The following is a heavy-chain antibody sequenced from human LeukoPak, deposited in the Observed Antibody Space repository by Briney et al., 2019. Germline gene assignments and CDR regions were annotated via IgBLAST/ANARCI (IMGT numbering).Heavy chain of an antibody. CDR1: GFTFSSYA. Sequence: GGSLRLSCAASGFTFSSYAMSWVRQAPGKGLEWVSAISGSGGSTYHADSVKGRFTISRDNSKNTLYLQMNSLRAEDTAVYYCAKDRGGYDQNFDYWGQGTLVTVSS. D-gene: IGHD5-12*01. CDR3: AKDRGGYDQNFDY. CDR2: ISGSGGST. J-gene: IGHJ4*02. V-gene: IGHV3-23*01.